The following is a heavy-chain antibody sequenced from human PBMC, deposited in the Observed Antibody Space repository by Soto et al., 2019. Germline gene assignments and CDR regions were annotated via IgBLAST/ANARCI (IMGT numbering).Heavy chain of an antibody. D-gene: IGHD3-3*01. Sequence: ASVKVSCKASGYTFTSYGISWVRQAPGQGLEWIGWIVVGSGNTNYAQKFQERVTITRDMSTSTAYMELSSLRSEDTAVYYCAALDHHSDFWSGPDYYYYGMDVWGQGTTVTVSS. CDR1: GYTFTSYG. J-gene: IGHJ6*02. CDR3: AALDHHSDFWSGPDYYYYGMDV. V-gene: IGHV1-58*02. CDR2: IVVGSGNT.